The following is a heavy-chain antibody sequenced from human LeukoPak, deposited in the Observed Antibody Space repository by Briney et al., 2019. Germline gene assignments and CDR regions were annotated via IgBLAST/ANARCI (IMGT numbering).Heavy chain of an antibody. D-gene: IGHD6-13*01. J-gene: IGHJ4*02. CDR1: GGSISSSNW. CDR2: IYHSGST. V-gene: IGHV4-4*02. CDR3: TRSTHSIRAAGGFDY. Sequence: PSETLSLTCAVSGGSISSSNWWSWVRQPPGKGLEWIGEIYHSGSTNYNPSLKSRVTIAVDKSKNQFSLKLGSVTAADTAVYYCTRSTHSIRAAGGFDYWGQGTLVTVSS.